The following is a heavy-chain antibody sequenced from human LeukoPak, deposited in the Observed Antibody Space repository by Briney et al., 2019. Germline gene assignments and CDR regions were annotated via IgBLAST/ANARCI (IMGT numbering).Heavy chain of an antibody. CDR2: INGDNGNT. CDR1: GYNFPSYT. D-gene: IGHD3-10*01. V-gene: IGHV1-3*01. J-gene: IGHJ4*02. Sequence: GASVNVSCKTSGYNFPSYTMHWLRQAPGQSPEWMGSINGDNGNTRYSEKFQDRVTFTRNTSASSAYMELSSLRFEDTAVYCCARSSSGTYHYWGQGTLVTVSS. CDR3: ARSSSGTYHY.